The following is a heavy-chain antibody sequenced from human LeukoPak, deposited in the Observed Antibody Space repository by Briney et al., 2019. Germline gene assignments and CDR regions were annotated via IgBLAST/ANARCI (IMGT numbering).Heavy chain of an antibody. CDR1: GFTFSSYA. J-gene: IGHJ6*02. CDR3: AKDSAVVPAAPYGMDV. D-gene: IGHD2-2*01. V-gene: IGHV3-23*01. CDR2: ISGSGGST. Sequence: GGSLRLSCAASGFTFSSYAMSWVRQAPGKGLEWVSAISGSGGSTYYADSVKGRFTISRDNSKNTLYLQMNSLRAEDTAVYYCAKDSAVVPAAPYGMDVWGQGTTVTVSS.